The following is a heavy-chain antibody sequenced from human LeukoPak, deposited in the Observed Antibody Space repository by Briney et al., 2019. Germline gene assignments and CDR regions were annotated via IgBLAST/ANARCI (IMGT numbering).Heavy chain of an antibody. CDR2: INHSGST. J-gene: IGHJ3*02. CDR3: ARDRFTMVRGVLINDFDI. Sequence: SETLSLTCAVYGGSFSGYYWSWIRQPPGKGLEWIGEINHSGSTNYNPSLKSRVTISVDTSKNQFSLRLSSVTAADTAVYYCARDRFTMVRGVLINDFDIGGQGKMVTVSS. CDR1: GGSFSGYY. V-gene: IGHV4-34*01. D-gene: IGHD3-10*01.